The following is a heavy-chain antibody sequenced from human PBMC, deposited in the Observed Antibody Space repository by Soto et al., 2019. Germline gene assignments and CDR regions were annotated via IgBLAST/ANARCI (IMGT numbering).Heavy chain of an antibody. J-gene: IGHJ5*02. CDR1: GGTFSSYG. V-gene: IGHV1-69*01. Sequence: QVLLVQSGAEVKKPGSSVKVSCKASGGTFSSYGISWVRQTPGRGLEWMGGIIPLFGTTNYAQKFRGRVTVTADASTSTVYMELRSMSLEDTAVYDWARSHGSSWYNWFDPWGQGTLVTVSS. CDR3: ARSHGSSWYNWFDP. CDR2: IIPLFGTT. D-gene: IGHD6-13*01.